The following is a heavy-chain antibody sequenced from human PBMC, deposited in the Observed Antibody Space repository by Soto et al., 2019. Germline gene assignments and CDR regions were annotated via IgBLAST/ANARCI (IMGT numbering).Heavy chain of an antibody. J-gene: IGHJ5*02. V-gene: IGHV3-48*02. CDR3: ARDAYDILTGYEYWFDP. CDR1: GFSFRMYG. D-gene: IGHD3-9*01. Sequence: EVQLVECGEGLTQPGGSLRLSFVGSGFSFRMYGMNWVRQAPGKGLEWVSHISGSGSTKYYTGSVKGRFIISRDNAKITLYMEMNSLRDEDTAVYYCARDAYDILTGYEYWFDPWGQGTLVTVSA. CDR2: ISGSGSTK.